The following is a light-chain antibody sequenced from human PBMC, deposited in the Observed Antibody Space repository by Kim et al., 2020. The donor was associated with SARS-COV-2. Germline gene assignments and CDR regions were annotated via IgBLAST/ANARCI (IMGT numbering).Light chain of an antibody. CDR3: SSYAGTDNLL. Sequence: GQSVPISCTGTSSDVGGYNYVSWYQQHPGKAPKLIIYEVTKRPSGVPDRFSGSKSGNTTSLTVSGLQAEDEADYYCSSYAGTDNLLFGGGTKVTVL. J-gene: IGLJ3*02. CDR1: SSDVGGYNY. V-gene: IGLV2-8*01. CDR2: EVT.